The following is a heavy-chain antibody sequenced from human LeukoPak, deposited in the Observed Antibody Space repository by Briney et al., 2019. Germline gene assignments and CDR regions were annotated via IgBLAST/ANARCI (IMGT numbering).Heavy chain of an antibody. D-gene: IGHD6-13*01. CDR3: AREAGYSSSWYYFDY. J-gene: IGHJ4*02. V-gene: IGHV3-48*01. CDR2: ISSSSSTI. CDR1: RFTFSSYS. Sequence: PGGSLRLSCAASRFTFSSYSMNWVRQAPGKGLEWVSYISSSSSTIYYADSVKGRFTISRDNAKNSLYLQMNSLRAEDTAVYYCAREAGYSSSWYYFDYWGQGTLVTVSS.